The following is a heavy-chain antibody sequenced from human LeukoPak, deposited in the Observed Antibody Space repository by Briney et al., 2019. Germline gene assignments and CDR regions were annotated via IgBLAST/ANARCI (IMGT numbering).Heavy chain of an antibody. CDR2: IIPIFGTA. CDR3: ARAGDSSSWYTGDYFDY. D-gene: IGHD6-13*01. J-gene: IGHJ4*02. CDR1: GGTFSSYA. V-gene: IGHV1-69*13. Sequence: SVKVSCKASGGTFSSYAISWVRQAPGQGLEWMGGIIPIFGTANYAQKFQGRVTITADESTSTAYMELSSLRSEDTAVYYCARAGDSSSWYTGDYFDYWGQGTLVTSPQ.